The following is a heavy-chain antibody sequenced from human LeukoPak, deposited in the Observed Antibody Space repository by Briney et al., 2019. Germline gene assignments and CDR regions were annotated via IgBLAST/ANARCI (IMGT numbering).Heavy chain of an antibody. D-gene: IGHD6-13*01. CDR1: GFTFSSYA. Sequence: AGGSLRLSCAASGFTFSSYAMSWVREAPGKGLEWVSAISGSGGSTYYADSVKGRFTISRDNSKNTLYLQMNSLRAEDTAVYYCAKSRGLIAAATYWGQGTLVTVSS. CDR2: ISGSGGST. V-gene: IGHV3-23*01. CDR3: AKSRGLIAAATY. J-gene: IGHJ4*02.